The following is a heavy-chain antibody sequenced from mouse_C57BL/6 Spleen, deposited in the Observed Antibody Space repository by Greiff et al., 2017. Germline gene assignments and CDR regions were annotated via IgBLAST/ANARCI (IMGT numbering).Heavy chain of an antibody. CDR2: INYDGSST. CDR3: ARGDGYHYAMDY. CDR1: GFTFSDYY. Sequence: EVQVVESEGGLVQPGSSMKLSCTASGFTFSDYYLAWVRQVPEKGLEWVANINYDGSSTYYLDSLKSRFIISRDNAKNILYLQMSSLKSEDTATYYCARGDGYHYAMDYWGQGTSVTVSS. V-gene: IGHV5-16*01. J-gene: IGHJ4*01. D-gene: IGHD2-3*01.